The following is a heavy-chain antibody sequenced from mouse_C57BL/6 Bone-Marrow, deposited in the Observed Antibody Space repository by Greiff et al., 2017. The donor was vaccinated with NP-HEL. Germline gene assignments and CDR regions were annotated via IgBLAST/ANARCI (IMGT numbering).Heavy chain of an antibody. D-gene: IGHD1-1*01. CDR3: ARWDVSRTYYAMDY. J-gene: IGHJ4*01. CDR2: IYPGDGDT. CDR1: GYAFSSSW. V-gene: IGHV1-82*01. Sequence: VQLQQSGPELVKPGASVKISCKASGYAFSSSWMNWVKQRPGKGLEWIGRIYPGDGDTNYNGKFKGKATLTADKSSSTAYMQLSSLTSEDSAVYCCARWDVSRTYYAMDYWGQGTSVTVSS.